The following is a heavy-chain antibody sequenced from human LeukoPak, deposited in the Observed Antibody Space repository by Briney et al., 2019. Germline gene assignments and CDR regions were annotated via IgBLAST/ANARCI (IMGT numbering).Heavy chain of an antibody. Sequence: SETLSLTCAVSGGSISSSNWWSWVRQPPGKGLEWIGEIYHSGSTNYNPSLKSRVTISVDKSKNQFSLKLSSVTAADTAVYYCARLTYDSSGYYYFYFDYWGQGTLVTVSS. J-gene: IGHJ4*02. V-gene: IGHV4-4*02. CDR2: IYHSGST. CDR3: ARLTYDSSGYYYFYFDY. D-gene: IGHD3-22*01. CDR1: GGSISSSNW.